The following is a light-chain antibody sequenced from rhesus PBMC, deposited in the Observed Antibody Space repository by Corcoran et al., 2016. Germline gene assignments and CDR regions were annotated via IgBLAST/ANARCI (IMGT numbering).Light chain of an antibody. CDR1: QGISSY. J-gene: IGKJ2*01. CDR2: FIT. Sequence: DIQMTQSPSSVSASVGDRVTITCRASQGISSYLAWYQQKSGKAPKLLIYFITTLQSGVPSRFSGSGSGTEFTLTISSLQPEDFATYYCQQYNTLPYSFGQGTKVEI. CDR3: QQYNTLPYS. V-gene: IGKV1-25*02.